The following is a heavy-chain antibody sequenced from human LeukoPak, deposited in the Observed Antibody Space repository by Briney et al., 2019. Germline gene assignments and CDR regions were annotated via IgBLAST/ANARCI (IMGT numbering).Heavy chain of an antibody. CDR3: ARISGYSGYTDFDY. CDR2: INPNSGGT. V-gene: IGHV1-2*02. Sequence: ASVKVSCKASGYTFTGYYMHWVRQAPGQGLEWMGWINPNSGGTNYAQKFQGRVTMTRDTSISTAYMELSRLRSDDTAVYYCARISGYSGYTDFDYWGQGTLVTVSS. D-gene: IGHD5-12*01. J-gene: IGHJ4*02. CDR1: GYTFTGYY.